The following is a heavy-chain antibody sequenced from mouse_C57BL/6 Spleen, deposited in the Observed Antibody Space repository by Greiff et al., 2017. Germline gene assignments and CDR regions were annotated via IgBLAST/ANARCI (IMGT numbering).Heavy chain of an antibody. V-gene: IGHV1-69*01. CDR2: IDPSDSYT. CDR3: ARKGGYYGSTFYWYFDV. D-gene: IGHD1-1*01. CDR1: GYTFTSYW. Sequence: QVQLQQPGAELVMPGASVKLSCKASGYTFTSYWMHWVKQRPGQGLEWIGEIDPSDSYTNYNQKFKGKSTLTVDKSSSTAYMQLSSLTSEDSAVYYEARKGGYYGSTFYWYFDVWGTGTTVTVSS. J-gene: IGHJ1*03.